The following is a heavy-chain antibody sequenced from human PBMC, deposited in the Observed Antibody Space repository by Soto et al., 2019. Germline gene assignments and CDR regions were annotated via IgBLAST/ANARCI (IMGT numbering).Heavy chain of an antibody. CDR2: INHSGST. D-gene: IGHD3-10*01. V-gene: IGHV4-34*01. J-gene: IGHJ6*02. CDR1: GGSFSGYY. Sequence: SETLSLTCSEYGGSFSGYYWSWIRQPPGKGLEWIGEINHSGSTNYNPSLKSRVTISVDTSKNQFSLKLSSVTAADTAVYYCARHYGSGSLTLNYYYYYGMDVWGQGTTVTVSS. CDR3: ARHYGSGSLTLNYYYYYGMDV.